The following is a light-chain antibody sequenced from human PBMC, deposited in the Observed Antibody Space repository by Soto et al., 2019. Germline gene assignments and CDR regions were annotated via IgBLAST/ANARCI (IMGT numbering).Light chain of an antibody. J-gene: IGLJ1*01. Sequence: QSALTQPASVSGSPAQSITISCTGTSSDIGAYNYVSWYQQHPGKAPKLMIFEVSNRPSGVSNRFSGSKSGSTASLTISGLQAEDEADYYCSSFTSTDTHRYVFGTGTKLTVL. CDR3: SSFTSTDTHRYV. V-gene: IGLV2-14*01. CDR2: EVS. CDR1: SSDIGAYNY.